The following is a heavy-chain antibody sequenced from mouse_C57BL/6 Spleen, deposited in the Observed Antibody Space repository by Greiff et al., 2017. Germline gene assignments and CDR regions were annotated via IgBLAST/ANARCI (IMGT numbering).Heavy chain of an antibody. D-gene: IGHD1-1*02. V-gene: IGHV1-64*01. CDR3: ARATGRGGSDWDFEG. CDR2: IHPNSGST. CDR1: GYTFTSYW. J-gene: IGHJ1*03. Sequence: QVQLQQPGAELVKPGASVKLSCKASGYTFTSYWMHWVKQRPGQGLEWIGSIHPNSGSTNYNEKFKSKATLTVDKSSSTAYMQLSSLTSEDAAVYCGARATGRGGSDWDFEGWGTGTTVTV.